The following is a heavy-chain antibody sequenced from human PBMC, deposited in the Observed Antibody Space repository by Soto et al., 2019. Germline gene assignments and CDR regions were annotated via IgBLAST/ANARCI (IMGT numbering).Heavy chain of an antibody. CDR3: ARQKSGLEFYTSFHP. CDR1: GDSVSRGTYY. CDR2: SYYSGST. V-gene: IGHV4-61*01. Sequence: QVQLQESGPGLVKPSETLSLTCSVSGDSVSRGTYYWSWIRQSPERGLEWIAYSYYSGSTRYNPAFKCRATTSVHPSKTLFSLRLRSLTAEDTAVYYCARQKSGLEFYTSFHPWGPGTLVTVSS. J-gene: IGHJ5*02. D-gene: IGHD3-3*01.